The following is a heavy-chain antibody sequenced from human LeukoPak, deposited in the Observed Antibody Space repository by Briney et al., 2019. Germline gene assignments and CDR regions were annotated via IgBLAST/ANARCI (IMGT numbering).Heavy chain of an antibody. Sequence: GGSLRLSCAASGFTFGDYAMHWVRQAPGKGLEWVSGISWNSGSIGYADSVKGRFTISRDNAKNSLYLQMNSLRAEDTALYYCAATEDYSRSLYYFDYWGQGTLVTVSS. D-gene: IGHD2-15*01. J-gene: IGHJ4*02. CDR2: ISWNSGSI. V-gene: IGHV3-9*01. CDR1: GFTFGDYA. CDR3: AATEDYSRSLYYFDY.